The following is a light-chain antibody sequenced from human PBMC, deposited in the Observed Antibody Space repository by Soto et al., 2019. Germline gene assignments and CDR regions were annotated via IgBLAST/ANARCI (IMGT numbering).Light chain of an antibody. CDR1: SSDVGGYNY. V-gene: IGLV2-14*01. CDR2: EVS. J-gene: IGLJ3*02. Sequence: QSALTQPASVSGSPGQSITISCTGTSSDVGGYNYVSWYQQHPGKAPKVMIYEVSNRPSGVSNRFSGSKSGNTASLTISGLQAEDEADYYCNSYTSSSTWVFGGGTKVTVL. CDR3: NSYTSSSTWV.